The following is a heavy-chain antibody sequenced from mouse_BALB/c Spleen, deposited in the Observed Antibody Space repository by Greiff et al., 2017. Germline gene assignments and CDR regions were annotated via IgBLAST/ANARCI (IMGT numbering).Heavy chain of an antibody. CDR1: GFSLTSYD. CDR3: VRDRKTGTGYAMDY. V-gene: IGHV2-9-2*01. J-gene: IGHJ4*01. CDR2: IWTGGGT. Sequence: QVQLQQSGPGLVAPSQSLSITCTVSGFSLTSYDISWIRQPPGKGLEWLGVIWTGGGTNYNSAFMSRLSISKDNSKSQVFLKMNSLQTDDTAIYYCVRDRKTGTGYAMDYWGQGTSVTVSS. D-gene: IGHD4-1*01.